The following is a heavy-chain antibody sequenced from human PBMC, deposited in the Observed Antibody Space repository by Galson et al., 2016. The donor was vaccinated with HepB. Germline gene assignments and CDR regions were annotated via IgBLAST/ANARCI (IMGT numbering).Heavy chain of an antibody. D-gene: IGHD3-3*01. CDR2: ISANSGNT. Sequence: SVKVSCKASGYTFTTYGISWVRQAPGQGLEWMGWISANSGNTNYAQKFQGRVTMTREPSTSTAYMELRSLRSDDTAVFYCARSFSAFRDLEWSFWGQGTLVTVSS. CDR3: ARSFSAFRDLEWSF. J-gene: IGHJ4*02. CDR1: GYTFTTYG. V-gene: IGHV1-18*01.